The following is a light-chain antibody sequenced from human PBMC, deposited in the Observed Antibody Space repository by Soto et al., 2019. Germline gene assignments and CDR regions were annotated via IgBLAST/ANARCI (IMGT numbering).Light chain of an antibody. Sequence: EIVMTQSPVTLSVSPGETANLSCRASQTVTTNLAWYQQMPGRSPRLLLYGASTRATGIPARFSGSGSGTEFTLTIRRLQSEDLEVYYCQQYNDWPRTFGKGTKVEIK. CDR2: GAS. CDR3: QQYNDWPRT. V-gene: IGKV3-15*01. CDR1: QTVTTN. J-gene: IGKJ1*01.